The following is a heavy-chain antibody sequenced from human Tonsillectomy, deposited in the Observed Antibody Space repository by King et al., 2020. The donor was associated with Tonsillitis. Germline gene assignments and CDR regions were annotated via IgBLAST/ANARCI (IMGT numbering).Heavy chain of an antibody. J-gene: IGHJ4*02. V-gene: IGHV3-23*04. Sequence: VQLVESGGGLVQPGGSLRLSCAASGFTFSTYAMSWVRQAPGKGLEWVSAISGSGDSTHYADSVKGRFTISRDNYKNTLYLQMNSLRAGDTAIFYCAKDPGEATFDYWGQGTLVTVSS. CDR2: ISGSGDST. D-gene: IGHD1-26*01. CDR3: AKDPGEATFDY. CDR1: GFTFSTYA.